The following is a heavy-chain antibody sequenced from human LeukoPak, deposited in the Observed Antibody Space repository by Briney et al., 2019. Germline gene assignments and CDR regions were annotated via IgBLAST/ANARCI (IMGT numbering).Heavy chain of an antibody. D-gene: IGHD6-19*01. Sequence: QPGGSLRLSCAASGFTFSNYWMNWVRQAPGKGLEWVANIKQDGSEKYYVDSVKGRFTISRDNAKNSLYLQMNSLRAEDTAVYYCAREGSGPRDWYYYGMDVWGQGTTVTVSS. CDR2: IKQDGSEK. V-gene: IGHV3-7*01. J-gene: IGHJ6*02. CDR1: GFTFSNYW. CDR3: AREGSGPRDWYYYGMDV.